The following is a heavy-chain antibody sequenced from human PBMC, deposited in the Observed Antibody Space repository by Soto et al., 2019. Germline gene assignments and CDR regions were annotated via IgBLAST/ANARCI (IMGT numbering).Heavy chain of an antibody. Sequence: QLQLQESGPGLVKPSETLSLTCTVSGGSISSSSYYWGWIRQPPGKGLEWIGSIYYSGSTYYNPSLESRVTISVDTSKNHFSRKLSSVTAADTAVYYCARGSRGSRWSSTFDPWGQGTLVTVSS. CDR1: GGSISSSSYY. V-gene: IGHV4-39*02. CDR3: ARGSRGSRWSSTFDP. D-gene: IGHD6-13*01. J-gene: IGHJ5*02. CDR2: IYYSGST.